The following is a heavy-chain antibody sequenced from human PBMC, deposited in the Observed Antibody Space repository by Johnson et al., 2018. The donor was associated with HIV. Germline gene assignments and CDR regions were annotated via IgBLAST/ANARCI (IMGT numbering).Heavy chain of an antibody. CDR2: ISSSGTTI. Sequence: QVHLVESGGGVVQPGRSLKIYCAVSEFTFSDYAMHWVRLAPGKGLEWVSYISSSGTTIYYADSVKGRFTISRDNAKNSLYLQMNSLRAEDTAVYYCATLSSSWYAFDIWGQGTMVTVSS. D-gene: IGHD6-13*01. CDR3: ATLSSSWYAFDI. J-gene: IGHJ3*02. CDR1: EFTFSDYA. V-gene: IGHV3-11*04.